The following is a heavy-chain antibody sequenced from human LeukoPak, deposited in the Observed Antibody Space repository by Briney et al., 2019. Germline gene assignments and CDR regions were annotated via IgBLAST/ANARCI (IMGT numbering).Heavy chain of an antibody. CDR2: INPSGGST. Sequence: ASVTVSCKASGYTFTSYYMHWVRQAPGQGLEWMGIINPSGGSTSYAQKFQGRVTMTTDTSTSTVYMELSSLRSEDTAVYYCARDSIGAIFGVVNNWFDPWGQGTLVTVSS. CDR3: ARDSIGAIFGVVNNWFDP. D-gene: IGHD3-3*01. CDR1: GYTFTSYY. V-gene: IGHV1-46*01. J-gene: IGHJ5*02.